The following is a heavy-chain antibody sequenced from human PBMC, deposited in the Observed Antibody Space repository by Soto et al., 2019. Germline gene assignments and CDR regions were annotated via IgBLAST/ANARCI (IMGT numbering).Heavy chain of an antibody. CDR1: GYTFISYG. Sequence: ASVKVSCKASGYTFISYGISWVRQAPGQGLEWMGWISPYNGKTIHAQTFHGRVTLTSDTSTSTVYMELRTLSSDDTAVYYCARAGFSTSWLGIVGTGAQGVEIDFWGKGTLVTVAS. CDR3: ARAGFSTSWLGIVGTGAQGVEIDF. D-gene: IGHD6-13*01. V-gene: IGHV1-18*01. CDR2: ISPYNGKT. J-gene: IGHJ4*02.